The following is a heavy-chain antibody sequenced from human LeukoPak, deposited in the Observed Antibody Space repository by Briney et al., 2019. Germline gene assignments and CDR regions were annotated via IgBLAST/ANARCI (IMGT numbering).Heavy chain of an antibody. CDR3: AAELSSGYFDY. CDR1: GYMFTELS. J-gene: IGHJ4*02. D-gene: IGHD3-22*01. V-gene: IGHV1-24*01. CDR2: FDPEDDGK. Sequence: ASVKVSCKVSGYMFTELSMHWVRQAPGKGLEWMGGFDPEDDGKMYAQKFQGRVTMTEDTSTDTAYMELSSLRSEDTAVYYCAAELSSGYFDYWGQGTLVTVSS.